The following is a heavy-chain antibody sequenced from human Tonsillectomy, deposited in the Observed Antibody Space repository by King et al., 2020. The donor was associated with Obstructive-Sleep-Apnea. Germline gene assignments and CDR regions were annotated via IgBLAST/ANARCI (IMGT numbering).Heavy chain of an antibody. CDR3: ATSGHLWFGELGPLPYYGMDV. CDR2: ISYDGSNK. CDR1: GFTFSSYA. J-gene: IGHJ6*02. Sequence: VQLVESGGGMVQPGRSLRLSCAASGFTFSSYAMHWVRQAPGKGLEWVAVISYDGSNKYYADSVKGRFTISRDNSKNTLYLQMNSLRAEDTAVYYCATSGHLWFGELGPLPYYGMDVWGQGTTVTVSS. D-gene: IGHD3-10*01. V-gene: IGHV3-30-3*01.